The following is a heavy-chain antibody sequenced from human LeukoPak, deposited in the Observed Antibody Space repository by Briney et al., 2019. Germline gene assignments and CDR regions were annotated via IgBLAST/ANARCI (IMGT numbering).Heavy chain of an antibody. V-gene: IGHV3-21*01. J-gene: IGHJ4*02. CDR2: ISTSSSYI. CDR1: GFPFSSYS. Sequence: GGSLRLSCAASGFPFSSYSMNWVRQAPGKGLEWVSSISTSSSYICYADSVKGRFTISRDNARSSLYLQVNSLRAEDTAVYYCARMRYSSGWYSDYWGQGTLVTVSS. D-gene: IGHD6-19*01. CDR3: ARMRYSSGWYSDY.